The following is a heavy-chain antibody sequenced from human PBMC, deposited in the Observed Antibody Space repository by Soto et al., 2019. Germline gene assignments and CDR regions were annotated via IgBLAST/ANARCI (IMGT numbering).Heavy chain of an antibody. CDR1: GFTFSSYA. D-gene: IGHD3-3*01. Sequence: GGSLRLSCAASGFTFSSYAMHWVRQAPGKGLEWVAVISYDGSNKYYADSVKGRFTISRDNSKNTLYLQMNSLRAEDTAVYYCARETDRLFDFWSCYYGDDAFDIWGQGTMVTVSS. J-gene: IGHJ3*02. CDR2: ISYDGSNK. CDR3: ARETDRLFDFWSCYYGDDAFDI. V-gene: IGHV3-30-3*01.